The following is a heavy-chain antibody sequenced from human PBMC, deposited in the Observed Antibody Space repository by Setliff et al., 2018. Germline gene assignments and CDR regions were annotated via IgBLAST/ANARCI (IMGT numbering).Heavy chain of an antibody. CDR2: ISAY. J-gene: IGHJ4*02. Sequence: ASVKVSCKASGATFSSYGISWLRQAPGQGLEWMGWISAYAQKFQGRVTMTTDTPTSTAYMELRSLTSDDTAVYYCARGPVDFVVVPAAAKFDYWGQGTLVTVSS. CDR1: GATFSSYG. CDR3: ARGPVDFVVVPAAAKFDY. D-gene: IGHD2-2*01. V-gene: IGHV1-18*01.